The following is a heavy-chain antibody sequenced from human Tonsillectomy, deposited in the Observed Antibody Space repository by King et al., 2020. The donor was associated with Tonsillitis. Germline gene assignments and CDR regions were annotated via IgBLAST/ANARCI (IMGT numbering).Heavy chain of an antibody. V-gene: IGHV3-9*01. J-gene: IGHJ6*02. Sequence: EVQLVESGGGLVQPGRSLRLSCAASGFTFDDYAIHWVRQAPGKGLEWVSGISWNSGSIGYADYVKGRFTIYRDNAKNSLYLQMNSLRAEDTALYYCAKDKGPIVVVVAAKYYYYGMDVWGQGTTVTVSS. CDR2: ISWNSGSI. CDR3: AKDKGPIVVVVAAKYYYYGMDV. D-gene: IGHD2-15*01. CDR1: GFTFDDYA.